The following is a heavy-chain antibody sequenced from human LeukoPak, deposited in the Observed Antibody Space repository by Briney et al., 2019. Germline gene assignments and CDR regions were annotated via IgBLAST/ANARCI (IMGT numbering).Heavy chain of an antibody. Sequence: PSETLSLTCAVYGGSFSGYYWSWIRQPPGKELEWIGEINHSGSTNYNPSLKSRVTISVDTSKNQFSLKLSSVTAADTAVYYCARGQDGLITMVRGVAPYFDYWGQGTLVTVSS. J-gene: IGHJ4*02. CDR3: ARGQDGLITMVRGVAPYFDY. V-gene: IGHV4-34*01. CDR1: GGSFSGYY. CDR2: INHSGST. D-gene: IGHD3-10*01.